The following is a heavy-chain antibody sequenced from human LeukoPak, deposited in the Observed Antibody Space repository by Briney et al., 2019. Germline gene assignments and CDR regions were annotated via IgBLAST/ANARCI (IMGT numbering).Heavy chain of an antibody. V-gene: IGHV3-9*01. CDR1: GFTFDDYA. Sequence: GGSLRLSCAASGFTFDDYAMHWVRQAPGKGLEWVSGISWNSGSIGYADSVKGRFTISRDNAKNSLYLQMNSLRAEDTALYYCAKDIKAIVGAKGDAFDIWGQGTMVTVSS. J-gene: IGHJ3*02. D-gene: IGHD1-26*01. CDR3: AKDIKAIVGAKGDAFDI. CDR2: ISWNSGSI.